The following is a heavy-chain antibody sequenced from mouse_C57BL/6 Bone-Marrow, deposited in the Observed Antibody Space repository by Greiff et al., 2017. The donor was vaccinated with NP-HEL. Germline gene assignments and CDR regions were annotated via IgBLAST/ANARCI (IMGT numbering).Heavy chain of an antibody. V-gene: IGHV5-12*01. D-gene: IGHD1-1*01. CDR3: ARQKGYDGSSYAWFAY. CDR1: GFTFSDYY. Sequence: EVHLVESGGGLVQPGGSLKLSCAASGFTFSDYYMYWVRQTPEKRLEWVAYISNGGGSTYYPDTVKGRFTISRDNAKNTLYLQMSRLKSEDTAMYYCARQKGYDGSSYAWFAYWGQGTLVTVSA. J-gene: IGHJ3*01. CDR2: ISNGGGST.